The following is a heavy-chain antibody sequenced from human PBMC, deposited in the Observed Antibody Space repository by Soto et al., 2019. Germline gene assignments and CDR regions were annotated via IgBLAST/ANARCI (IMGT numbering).Heavy chain of an antibody. J-gene: IGHJ6*02. CDR2: ISYDGSNK. V-gene: IGHV3-30*18. CDR1: GFTFSSYG. CDR3: AKQNRFLESGSRIHYYYYGMDV. Sequence: GGSLRLSCAASGFTFSSYGMHWVRQAPGKGLEWVAVISYDGSNKYYADSVKGRFTISRDNSKNTLYLQMNSLRAEDTAVYYCAKQNRFLESGSRIHYYYYGMDVWGQGTTVTVSS. D-gene: IGHD3-3*01.